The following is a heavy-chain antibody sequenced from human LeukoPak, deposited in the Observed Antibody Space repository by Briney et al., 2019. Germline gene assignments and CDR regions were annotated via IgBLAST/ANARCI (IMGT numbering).Heavy chain of an antibody. J-gene: IGHJ4*02. CDR2: INSDGSST. D-gene: IGHD5-18*01. CDR1: GFTFSSYW. Sequence: SGGSLRLSCAASGFTFSSYWMHWVRQAPGKGLVWVSRINSDGSSTSYADSVKGRFTTSRDNAKNTLYLQMNSLRAEDTAVYYCARDGYSYGFPYFDYWGQGTLVTVSS. V-gene: IGHV3-74*01. CDR3: ARDGYSYGFPYFDY.